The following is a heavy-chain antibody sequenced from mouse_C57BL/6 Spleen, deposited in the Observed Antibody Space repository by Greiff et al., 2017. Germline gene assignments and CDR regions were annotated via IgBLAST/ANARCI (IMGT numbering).Heavy chain of an antibody. Sequence: VQLQQSGTVLARPGASVKMSCKTSGYTFTSYWMHWVKQRPGQGLEWIGAIYPGNSDTSYNQKFKGKAKLTAVTSASTAYMELSSLTNEDSAVYYCTRVNWDGGYFDYWGQGTTLTVSS. V-gene: IGHV1-5*01. D-gene: IGHD4-1*01. CDR2: IYPGNSDT. J-gene: IGHJ2*01. CDR3: TRVNWDGGYFDY. CDR1: GYTFTSYW.